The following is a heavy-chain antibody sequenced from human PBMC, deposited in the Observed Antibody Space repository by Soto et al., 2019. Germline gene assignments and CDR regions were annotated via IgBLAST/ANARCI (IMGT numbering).Heavy chain of an antibody. CDR1: GFTFSTYW. D-gene: IGHD3-16*01. Sequence: GGSLRLSCAASGFTFSTYWMHWVRQAPGKGLVWVSRLDNDGANTRYADSVKGRFTVSRDNGKSTVYLQMDSLRAEDTAVYYCARDGGTYFDYWGQGTLVTVSS. CDR2: LDNDGANT. CDR3: ARDGGTYFDY. J-gene: IGHJ4*02. V-gene: IGHV3-74*01.